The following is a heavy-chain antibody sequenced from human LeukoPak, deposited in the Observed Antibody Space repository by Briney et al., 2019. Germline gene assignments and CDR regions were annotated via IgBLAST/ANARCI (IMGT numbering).Heavy chain of an antibody. CDR2: IKEDRTET. CDR3: AKEGRSLQTY. Sequence: GGSLRLSCAASGFMFSSNWMSWIRLAPGKGLEWVANIKEDRTETYYVDSVKGRFTISRDNAKNSLYLQMNSLRVEDTAVYYCAKEGRSLQTYWGQGTLVTVSS. D-gene: IGHD5-24*01. V-gene: IGHV3-7*03. CDR1: GFMFSSNW. J-gene: IGHJ4*02.